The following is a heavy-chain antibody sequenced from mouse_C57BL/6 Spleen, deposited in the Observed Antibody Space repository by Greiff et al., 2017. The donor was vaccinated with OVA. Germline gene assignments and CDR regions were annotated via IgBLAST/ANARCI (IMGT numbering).Heavy chain of an antibody. D-gene: IGHD1-1*01. CDR3: EKLFITTPYFDY. CDR2: INPSSGYT. J-gene: IGHJ2*01. Sequence: QVQLKQSGAELAKPGASVKLSCKASGYTFTSYWMHWVKQRPGQGLEWIGYINPSSGYTKYNQKFKDKATLTTDKSSSTAYMQLSSLTYEDSAVYYREKLFITTPYFDYWGQGTTLTVSA. CDR1: GYTFTSYW. V-gene: IGHV1-7*01.